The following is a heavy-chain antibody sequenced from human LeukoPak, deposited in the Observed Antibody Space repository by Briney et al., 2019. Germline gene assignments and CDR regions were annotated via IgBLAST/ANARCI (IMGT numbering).Heavy chain of an antibody. CDR3: AKDINWASFES. J-gene: IGHJ4*02. D-gene: IGHD7-27*01. V-gene: IGHV3-23*01. Sequence: GGSLRLSCAASGFTFDDYAMHWVRQAPGKGLEWVSGIIGSGGTTYYADSVKGRFTISRDNSKNTLYLQMNSLRAEDTALYYCAKDINWASFESWGQGTLVTVSS. CDR1: GFTFDDYA. CDR2: IIGSGGTT.